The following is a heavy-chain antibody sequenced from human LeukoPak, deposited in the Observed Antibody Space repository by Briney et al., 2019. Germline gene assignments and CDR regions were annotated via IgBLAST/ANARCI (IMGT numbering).Heavy chain of an antibody. CDR1: GGSISSYY. V-gene: IGHV4-59*01. Sequence: TETLSLACTVPGGSISSYYWSWIRQPPGKGLEWIGYIYYSGSTDYNPSLKSRVTISVETSKNQFSLKLSSVTAADTAVYYCARVTGYMIEDYFDYWGQGTLVTVSS. CDR3: ARVTGYMIEDYFDY. D-gene: IGHD3-22*01. J-gene: IGHJ4*02. CDR2: IYYSGST.